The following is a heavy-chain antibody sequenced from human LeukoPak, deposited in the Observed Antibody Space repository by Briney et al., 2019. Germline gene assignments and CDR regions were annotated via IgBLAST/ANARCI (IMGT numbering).Heavy chain of an antibody. J-gene: IGHJ4*02. CDR1: GGSISPYY. Sequence: PSETLSLTCTVSGGSISPYYWSWIRLPAGKGLEWIGRIYTSGSTNYNPSLKSRVTMSVDTSKNQFSLKLSSVTAADTAVYYCARGNTLCSGGSCSTNIDYWGQGTLVTVSS. CDR2: IYTSGST. CDR3: ARGNTLCSGGSCSTNIDY. V-gene: IGHV4-4*07. D-gene: IGHD2-15*01.